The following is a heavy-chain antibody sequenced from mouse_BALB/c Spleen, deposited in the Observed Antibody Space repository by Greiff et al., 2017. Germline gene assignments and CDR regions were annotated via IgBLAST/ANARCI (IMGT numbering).Heavy chain of an antibody. V-gene: IGHV1-28*01. Sequence: EVQLQQSGPELMKPGASVKISCKASGYSFTSYYMHWVKQSHGKSLEWIGYIDPFNGGTSYNQKFKGKATLTVDKSSSTAYMHLSSLTSEDSAVYYCARYDYGSSWFAYWGQGTLVTVSA. D-gene: IGHD1-1*01. CDR3: ARYDYGSSWFAY. J-gene: IGHJ3*01. CDR1: GYSFTSYY. CDR2: IDPFNGGT.